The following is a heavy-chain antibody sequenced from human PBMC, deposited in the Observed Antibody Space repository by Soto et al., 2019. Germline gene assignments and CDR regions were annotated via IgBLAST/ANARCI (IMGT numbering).Heavy chain of an antibody. CDR3: ARVREPHLDHYGLDV. V-gene: IGHV1-69*06. CDR2: LIPIYDQP. D-gene: IGHD1-1*01. CDR1: GFTFNVYG. Sequence: QVQLVQSGAEVKNPRSSVKVSCKTSGFTFNVYGIHWVRQAPGQGLEWMGGLIPIYDQPYYAQKFQGRVTITAGKSTTTVHVELSSRRSDDTAVEFCARVREPHLDHYGLDVWGQGTTVTVS. J-gene: IGHJ6*02.